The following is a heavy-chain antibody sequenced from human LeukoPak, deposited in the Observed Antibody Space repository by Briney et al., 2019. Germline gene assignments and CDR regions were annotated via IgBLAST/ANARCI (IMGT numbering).Heavy chain of an antibody. CDR2: IIPIFGTA. Sequence: SVKVSCKASGGTFSSYAISWVRQAPGQGLEWMGGIIPIFGTANYAQKFQGRVTITADESTSTAYMELSSLRSEDTAVYYCATDRRIGGWPFDPWGQGTLVTVSS. CDR3: ATDRRIGGWPFDP. CDR1: GGTFSSYA. J-gene: IGHJ5*02. D-gene: IGHD2/OR15-2a*01. V-gene: IGHV1-69*01.